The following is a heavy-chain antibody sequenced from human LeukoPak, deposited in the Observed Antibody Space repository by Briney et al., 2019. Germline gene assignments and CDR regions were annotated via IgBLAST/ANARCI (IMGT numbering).Heavy chain of an antibody. Sequence: GGSLRLSCAASGFTFSGSAMHWVRQASGKGLEWVGRIRSKANSYATAYAASVKGRFTISRDDSKNTAYLQMNSLKTEDTAVYYCARGGPSYQSSGGEWYFDLWGRGTLVTVSS. J-gene: IGHJ2*01. CDR3: ARGGPSYQSSGGEWYFDL. CDR2: IRSKANSYAT. D-gene: IGHD3-22*01. V-gene: IGHV3-73*01. CDR1: GFTFSGSA.